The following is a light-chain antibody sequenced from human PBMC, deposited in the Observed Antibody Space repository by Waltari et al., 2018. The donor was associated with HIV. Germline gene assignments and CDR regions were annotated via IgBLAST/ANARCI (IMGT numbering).Light chain of an antibody. CDR2: LAS. Sequence: EIVLTQSPLSLPVAPGESASISCRASQSLLHNNGNNYLDWYVPKPGQSPQLLIYLASHRTSGVPERFSGSGSGTNFTMKITRVEAEDVGTYYCLQSLHTPRFSFGPGTKVDI. CDR1: QSLLHNNGNNY. CDR3: LQSLHTPRFS. J-gene: IGKJ3*01. V-gene: IGKV2-28*01.